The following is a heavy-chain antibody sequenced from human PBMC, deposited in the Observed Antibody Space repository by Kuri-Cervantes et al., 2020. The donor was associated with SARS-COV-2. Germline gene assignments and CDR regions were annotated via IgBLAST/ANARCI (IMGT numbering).Heavy chain of an antibody. CDR2: ISSNGGST. D-gene: IGHD3-3*01. V-gene: IGHV3-64D*06. CDR3: VKEGSYDFWSGYFPYYFDY. J-gene: IGHJ4*02. Sequence: GGSLRLSCSASGFTFSSYAMHWVRQAPGKGLEYVSAISSNGGSTYYADSVKGRFTISRDNSKNTLYLQMSSLRAEDTAVYYCVKEGSYDFWSGYFPYYFDYWGQGTLVTVSS. CDR1: GFTFSSYA.